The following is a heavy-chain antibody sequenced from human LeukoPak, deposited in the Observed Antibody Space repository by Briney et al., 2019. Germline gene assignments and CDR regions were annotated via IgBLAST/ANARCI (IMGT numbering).Heavy chain of an antibody. CDR2: IYYSGST. Sequence: SETLSLTCTVSGGSISSYYWSWIRQPPGKGLEWIGYIYYSGSTNYNPSLKSRVTISVDTSKNQFSLKLSSVTAADTAVYYCASSGYGDYDSQFDYWGQGTLVTVSS. J-gene: IGHJ4*02. CDR3: ASSGYGDYDSQFDY. D-gene: IGHD4-17*01. CDR1: GGSISSYY. V-gene: IGHV4-59*01.